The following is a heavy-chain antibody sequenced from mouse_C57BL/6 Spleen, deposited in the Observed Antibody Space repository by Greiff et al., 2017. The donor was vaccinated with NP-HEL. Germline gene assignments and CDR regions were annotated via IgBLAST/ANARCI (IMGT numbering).Heavy chain of an antibody. V-gene: IGHV5-12*01. CDR1: GFTFSDYY. Sequence: EVQLVESGGGLVQPGGSLKLSCAASGFTFSDYYMYWVRQTPEKRLEWVAYISNGGGSTYYLDTVKGRFTISRDNAKNTLYLQMSRLKSEDTAVYYCARSYSNNWYFDVWGTGTTVTVSS. CDR3: ARSYSNNWYFDV. D-gene: IGHD2-5*01. J-gene: IGHJ1*03. CDR2: ISNGGGST.